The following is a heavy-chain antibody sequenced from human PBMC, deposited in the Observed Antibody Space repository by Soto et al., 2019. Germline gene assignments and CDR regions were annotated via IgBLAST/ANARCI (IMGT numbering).Heavy chain of an antibody. CDR3: ARGGFNYAS. CDR2: ISSSGVSM. J-gene: IGHJ5*02. CDR1: GFTFSSSY. V-gene: IGHV3-11*01. D-gene: IGHD5-18*01. Sequence: QVQLLQSGGGLVKPGGSLRLSCAASGFTFSSSYMSWIRQAPGKGLEWVAYISSSGVSMYYADSVKGRFTISRDNANNSLYLQMNGLRAEDTAVYYCARGGFNYASWGQGTLVTVSP.